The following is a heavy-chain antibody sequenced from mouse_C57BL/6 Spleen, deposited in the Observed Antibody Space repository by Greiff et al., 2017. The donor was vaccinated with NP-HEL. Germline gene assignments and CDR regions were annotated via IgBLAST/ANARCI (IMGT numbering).Heavy chain of an antibody. Sequence: DVMLVESGGGLVKPGGSLKLSCAASGFTFSDYGMHWVRQAPEKGLEWVAYISSGSSTIYYADTVKGRFTISRDNAKNTLFLQMTSLRSEDTAMYYCARLITTVVGYFDVWGTGTTVTVSS. V-gene: IGHV5-17*01. J-gene: IGHJ1*03. CDR1: GFTFSDYG. CDR2: ISSGSSTI. D-gene: IGHD1-1*01. CDR3: ARLITTVVGYFDV.